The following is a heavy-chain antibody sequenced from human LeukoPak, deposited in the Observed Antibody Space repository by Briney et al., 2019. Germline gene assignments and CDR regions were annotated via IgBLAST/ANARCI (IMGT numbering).Heavy chain of an antibody. Sequence: PGGSLRLSCAASGFTFSSYSMNWVRQAPGKGLEWVSSISSSSSYIYYADSVKGRFTISRDNAKNSLYLQMNSLRAEDTAVYYCARDLGATDYYYYGMDVWGQGTTVTVSS. CDR1: GFTFSSYS. J-gene: IGHJ6*02. D-gene: IGHD1-26*01. CDR3: ARDLGATDYYYYGMDV. CDR2: ISSSSSYI. V-gene: IGHV3-21*01.